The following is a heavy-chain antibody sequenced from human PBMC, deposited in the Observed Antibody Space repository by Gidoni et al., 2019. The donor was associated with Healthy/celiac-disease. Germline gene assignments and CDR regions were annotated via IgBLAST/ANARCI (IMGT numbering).Heavy chain of an antibody. Sequence: EVQLVESGGGLVKPGGSLRLSCAASGFTFSSYSMNWVRQAPGKGLEWVSSMSSSSSYIYYADSVKGRFTISRDNAKNSLYLQMNSLRAEDTAVYYCARAYGYYDSSGYSDYWGQGTLVTVSS. CDR3: ARAYGYYDSSGYSDY. V-gene: IGHV3-21*01. J-gene: IGHJ4*02. CDR1: GFTFSSYS. CDR2: MSSSSSYI. D-gene: IGHD3-22*01.